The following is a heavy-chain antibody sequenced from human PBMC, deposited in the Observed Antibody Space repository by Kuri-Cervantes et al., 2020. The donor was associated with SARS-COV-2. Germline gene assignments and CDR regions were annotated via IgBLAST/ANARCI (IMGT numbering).Heavy chain of an antibody. CDR3: ARTFMGYYYMDV. CDR2: IGPSGTTK. Sequence: GESLKISCTASGFIFSDYYMTWIRQAPGKGLEWVSNIGPSGTTKYYADSVKGRFTISRDNAKNSLYLQMSSLRAEDTAVYYCARTFMGYYYMDVWGKGTTVTVSS. J-gene: IGHJ6*03. V-gene: IGHV3-11*04. D-gene: IGHD3-3*02. CDR1: GFIFSDYY.